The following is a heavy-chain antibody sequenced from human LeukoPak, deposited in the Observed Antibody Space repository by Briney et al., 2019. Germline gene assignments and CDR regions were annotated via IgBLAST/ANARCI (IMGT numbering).Heavy chain of an antibody. Sequence: PGGSLRLSCAASGFTFSGSDMHWVRQASGKGLEWVGRIRSKANSYATAYAASVKGRFTISRDDSKNTAYMQMNSLKTEDTAVYYCTRHGYDSSDYYATLDYWGQGTLVTVSS. CDR2: IRSKANSYAT. CDR3: TRHGYDSSDYYATLDY. D-gene: IGHD3-22*01. J-gene: IGHJ4*02. V-gene: IGHV3-73*01. CDR1: GFTFSGSD.